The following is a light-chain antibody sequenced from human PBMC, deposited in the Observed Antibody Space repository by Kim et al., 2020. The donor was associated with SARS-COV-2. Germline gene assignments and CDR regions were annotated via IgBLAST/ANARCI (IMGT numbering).Light chain of an antibody. CDR1: QSVRNNY. Sequence: SPGERATLSCRARQSVRNNYLAWYQQKPGQAPRLLIYGASTRATGIPDRFSGSGSGTDFTLTISRLEPEDFAVYYCQQYGSSPRTFGQGTKVDIK. CDR2: GAS. V-gene: IGKV3-20*01. J-gene: IGKJ1*01. CDR3: QQYGSSPRT.